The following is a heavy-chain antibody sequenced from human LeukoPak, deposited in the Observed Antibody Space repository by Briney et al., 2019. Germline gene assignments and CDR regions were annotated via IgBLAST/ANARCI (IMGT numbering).Heavy chain of an antibody. CDR2: IIPSGTDI. J-gene: IGHJ4*02. CDR3: TRDPRRLDY. CDR1: GFTFTDTY. V-gene: IGHV3-11*01. Sequence: GGSLRLSCAVSGFTFTDTYMTWIRQAPGKGLESLSYIIPSGTDISYADSVKGRFTFSRDNAKNSLYLQMNRLRAEDTAVYYCTRDPRRLDYWGQGTLVTVSS.